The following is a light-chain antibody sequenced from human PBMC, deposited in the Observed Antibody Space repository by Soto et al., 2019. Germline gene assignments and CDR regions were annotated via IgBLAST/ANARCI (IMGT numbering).Light chain of an antibody. CDR1: QTISSW. CDR3: QQYDSILGT. CDR2: DAS. V-gene: IGKV1-5*01. Sequence: DIQMSQSPSTLSASVGDRLTITCRASQTISSWLAWDQQKPGKAPKLLMYDASTLETGVPSRFSGSGSGTEFTLTISNLQPDDFATYYCQQYDSILGTFGPGTKVDI. J-gene: IGKJ1*01.